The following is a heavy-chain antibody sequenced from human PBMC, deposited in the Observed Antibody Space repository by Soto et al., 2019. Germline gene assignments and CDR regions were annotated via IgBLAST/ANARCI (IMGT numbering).Heavy chain of an antibody. CDR2: IRGSGGST. V-gene: IGHV3-23*01. D-gene: IGHD2-15*01. J-gene: IGHJ4*02. CDR1: AFTFSSYA. CDR3: AKDFAPYCSGGSCPGY. Sequence: GGSLRLSCAASAFTFSSYAMSWVRQAPGKGLEWVSAIRGSGGSTYYADSVKGRFTISRDNSKNTLYLQMNSLRAEDTAVYYCAKDFAPYCSGGSCPGYWGQGTLVTVSS.